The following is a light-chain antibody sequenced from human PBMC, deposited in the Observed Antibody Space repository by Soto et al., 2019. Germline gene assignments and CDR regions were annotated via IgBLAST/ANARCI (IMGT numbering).Light chain of an antibody. J-gene: IGKJ4*01. CDR1: ESASTH. Sequence: EIVMTQSPATLSVSPGERATLSCRASESASTHLAWYQQRPGQAPWLLIYATSTRATGIPARFTGSGSGTEFTLTISSLQSEDFAVYFCQQYNKWPLTFGGGTKVEIK. CDR2: ATS. V-gene: IGKV3-15*01. CDR3: QQYNKWPLT.